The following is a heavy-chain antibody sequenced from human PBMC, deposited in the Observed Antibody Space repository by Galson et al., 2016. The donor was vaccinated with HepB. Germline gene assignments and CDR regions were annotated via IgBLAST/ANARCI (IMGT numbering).Heavy chain of an antibody. CDR3: AREFNRHTVTTFYYYGMDV. J-gene: IGHJ6*02. V-gene: IGHV1-69*04. CDR2: IVPVLGIV. D-gene: IGHD4-17*01. Sequence: SVKVSCKAFGGTFSSNGISWVRQAPRQGLEWMGRIVPVLGIVTYAQKFQGRVTISADKLTSTAYMELSSLTSDDTAVYFCAREFNRHTVTTFYYYGMDVWGQGTTVTVSS. CDR1: GGTFSSNG.